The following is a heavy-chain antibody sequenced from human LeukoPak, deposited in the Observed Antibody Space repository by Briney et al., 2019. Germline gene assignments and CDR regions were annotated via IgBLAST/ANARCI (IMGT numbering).Heavy chain of an antibody. V-gene: IGHV3-30-3*01. CDR1: GFSFRYYI. Sequence: PGRSLRLSCAASGFSFRYYIMHWVRQAPGKGLEWLTVIPFDGTTEYYADSVKGRFTISRDNSKDTLYLQMNSLRAEDTAVYYCAKDLYMDFWTWSTDYWGQGTLVTVSS. D-gene: IGHD3/OR15-3a*01. CDR2: IPFDGTTE. J-gene: IGHJ4*02. CDR3: AKDLYMDFWTWSTDY.